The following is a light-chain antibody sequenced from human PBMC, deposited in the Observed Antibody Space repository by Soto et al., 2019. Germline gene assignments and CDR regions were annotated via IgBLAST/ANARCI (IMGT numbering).Light chain of an antibody. Sequence: EIVFTQSPGSLFLSPGEGATLSCSASQSVSSSYLAWSQQKPGQAPRLLIYGASSTATGIPDRFSGSGSGTDFTLTISRLQPEDFAVYYCQQYGSPRTFGQGTKVDIK. V-gene: IGKV3-20*01. CDR3: QQYGSPRT. CDR1: QSVSSSY. J-gene: IGKJ1*01. CDR2: GAS.